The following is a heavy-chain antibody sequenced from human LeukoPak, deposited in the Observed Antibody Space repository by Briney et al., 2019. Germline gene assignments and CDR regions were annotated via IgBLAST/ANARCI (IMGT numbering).Heavy chain of an antibody. CDR3: PTYVGATAY. D-gene: IGHD1-26*01. CDR1: GFTFSSYS. J-gene: IGHJ4*02. CDR2: IKTKTDDGAT. V-gene: IGHV3-15*07. Sequence: GGSLRLSCAASGFTFSSYSMNWVRQAPGKGLEWVGRIKTKTDDGATDYSAPVKARFTISRDDSKTTLYLQMNGLKTEDTAIYYCPTYVGATAYWGQGTLVTVSS.